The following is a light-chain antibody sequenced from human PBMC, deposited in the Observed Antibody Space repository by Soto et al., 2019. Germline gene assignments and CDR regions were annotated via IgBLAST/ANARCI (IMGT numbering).Light chain of an antibody. CDR3: QQYHSYPYT. Sequence: DIQMTQSPSTLSASVGDRVTITCRASQSISSWLDWYQQKPGKAPKLLIYKVSRLESGVPSRFSGSGSGTEFTLTISSLQPDDVATYYCQQYHSYPYTFGQGTKLEIK. CDR2: KVS. CDR1: QSISSW. J-gene: IGKJ2*01. V-gene: IGKV1-5*03.